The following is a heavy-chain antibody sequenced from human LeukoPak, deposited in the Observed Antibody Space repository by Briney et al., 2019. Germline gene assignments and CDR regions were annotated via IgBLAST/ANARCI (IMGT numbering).Heavy chain of an antibody. Sequence: GASVKVSCKASGYTFTSYDINWVRQATGQGLEWMGWMNPNSGNTGYAQKFQGRVTMTRNTSISTAYMELSSLRSEDTAVYYCARGLRAHAAGFRGVVGNWFDPWGQGTLVTVSS. CDR2: MNPNSGNT. CDR1: GYTFTSYD. J-gene: IGHJ5*02. D-gene: IGHD3-10*01. V-gene: IGHV1-8*01. CDR3: ARGLRAHAAGFRGVVGNWFDP.